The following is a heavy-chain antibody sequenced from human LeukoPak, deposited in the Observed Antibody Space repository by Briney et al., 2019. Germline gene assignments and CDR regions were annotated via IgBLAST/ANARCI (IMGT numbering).Heavy chain of an antibody. V-gene: IGHV4-59*01. CDR3: AREREMATSYWYFDL. CDR2: IYYSGST. Sequence: SETLSLTCTVSGGSISSYYWSWIRQPPGKGLEWIGYIYYSGSTNYNPSLKSRVTIPVDTSKNQFSLKLSSVTAADTAVYYCAREREMATSYWYFDLWGRGTLVTVSS. D-gene: IGHD5-24*01. J-gene: IGHJ2*01. CDR1: GGSISSYY.